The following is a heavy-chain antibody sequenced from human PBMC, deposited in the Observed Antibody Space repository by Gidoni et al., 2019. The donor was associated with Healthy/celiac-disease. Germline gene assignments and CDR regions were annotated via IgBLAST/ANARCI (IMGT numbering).Heavy chain of an antibody. CDR1: GFPFSSYS. D-gene: IGHD4-17*01. Sequence: EVQLVESGGGLVKPGGSLRLSCAASGFPFSSYSMNWVRQAPGKGLEWVSSISSSSSYIYYADSVKGRFTISRDNAKNSLYLQMNSLRAEDTAVYYCARGSGMTTVKTGFDYWGQGTLVTVSS. V-gene: IGHV3-21*01. CDR3: ARGSGMTTVKTGFDY. CDR2: ISSSSSYI. J-gene: IGHJ4*02.